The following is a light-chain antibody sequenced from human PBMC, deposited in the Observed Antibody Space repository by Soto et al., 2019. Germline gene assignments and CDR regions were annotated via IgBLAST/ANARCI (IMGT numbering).Light chain of an antibody. V-gene: IGKV3D-20*02. CDR2: DAS. J-gene: IGKJ4*01. CDR3: QQRNDWVT. CDR1: QSVSSSF. Sequence: EIVLTQSPGTLSLSPGERATLSCRASQSVSSSFLSWYQQKRGQAPRLLIYDASNRATGIPARFSGGGSGTDFILTISSLEPEDSGVYYCQQRNDWVTFGGGTKVDIK.